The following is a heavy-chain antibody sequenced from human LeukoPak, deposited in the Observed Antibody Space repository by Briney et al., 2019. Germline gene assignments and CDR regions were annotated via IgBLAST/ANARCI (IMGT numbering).Heavy chain of an antibody. CDR1: GFTFSSYA. J-gene: IGHJ4*02. Sequence: PGGSLRLSCAASGFTFSSYAMSWVRQAPGKGLEWVSAISGSGGSTYYADSVKGRFTISRDNSKNTLYLQMNGLRAEDTAVYYCAKRPYYYGSGEYYFDYWGQGTLVTVSS. CDR2: ISGSGGST. D-gene: IGHD3-10*01. V-gene: IGHV3-23*01. CDR3: AKRPYYYGSGEYYFDY.